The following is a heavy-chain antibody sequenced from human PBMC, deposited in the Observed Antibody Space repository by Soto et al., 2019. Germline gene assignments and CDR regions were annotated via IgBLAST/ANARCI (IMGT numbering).Heavy chain of an antibody. V-gene: IGHV3-30*18. Sequence: QVQLVESGGGVVQPGRSLRLSCAASGFTFSSYGMHWVRQAPGKGLEWVAVISYDGSNKYYADSVKGGFTISRDNSKNTLYLQMNSLRAEDTAVYYCANNGFGELLPDHWGQGTLVTVSS. CDR1: GFTFSSYG. J-gene: IGHJ4*02. CDR2: ISYDGSNK. CDR3: ANNGFGELLPDH. D-gene: IGHD3-10*01.